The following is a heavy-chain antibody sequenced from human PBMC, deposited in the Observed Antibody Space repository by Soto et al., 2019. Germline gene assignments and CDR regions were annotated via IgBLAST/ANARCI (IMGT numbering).Heavy chain of an antibody. J-gene: IGHJ4*02. CDR3: AEVIVLGASTIEF. Sequence: CAAAEDYLNRCAPDRYKKNPGKGLEWVSVISGSGGTTYYADSVKGRFTISRDNSKSTVYLQMNSLRVEDTALYSCAEVIVLGASTIEFWGPGTLFTVSS. V-gene: IGHV3-23*01. CDR1: EDYLNRCA. CDR2: ISGSGGTT. D-gene: IGHD6-6*01.